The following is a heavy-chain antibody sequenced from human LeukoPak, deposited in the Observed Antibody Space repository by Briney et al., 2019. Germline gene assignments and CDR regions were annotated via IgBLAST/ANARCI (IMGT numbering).Heavy chain of an antibody. D-gene: IGHD3-10*01. J-gene: IGHJ5*01. V-gene: IGHV3-7*03. CDR2: IKQGGREE. CDR3: ARDNGGWFDS. CDR1: EFIFSDYW. Sequence: GGSLRLSCVASEFIFSDYWMTWVRQAPGRGLGWVANIKQGGREEKYVGSVKGRFAISRDDAKSTLYLQMDSLSGDDTAVYYCARDNGGWFDSWGRGTLVTVSS.